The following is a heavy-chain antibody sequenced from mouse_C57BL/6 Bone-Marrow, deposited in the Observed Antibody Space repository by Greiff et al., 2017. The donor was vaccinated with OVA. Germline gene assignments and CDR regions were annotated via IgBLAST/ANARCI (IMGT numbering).Heavy chain of an antibody. V-gene: IGHV1-4*01. J-gene: IGHJ2*01. CDR1: GYTFTSYT. D-gene: IGHD2-12*01. Sequence: QVQLQQSGAELVRPGASVKMSCKASGYTFTSYTMHWVKQRPGQGLEWIGYINPSSGYTNYNQKFKDKATLTADKSSSTAYMQLSSLTSEDSAVDYCARLRRGYYFDYWGQGTTLTVSS. CDR2: INPSSGYT. CDR3: ARLRRGYYFDY.